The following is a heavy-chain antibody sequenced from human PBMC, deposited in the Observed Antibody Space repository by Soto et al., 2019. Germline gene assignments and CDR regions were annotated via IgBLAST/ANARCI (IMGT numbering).Heavy chain of an antibody. CDR1: GFAFSSYS. CDR2: ISGSSRTT. J-gene: IGHJ4*02. Sequence: EVQLVESGGGLVQPGGSLQLSCAASGFAFSSYSMNWVRQAPGKGLELVSYISGSSRTTSYADSVKGRFTISRDTAQKSLFLQINSLTDEDTSVDYWARSYNVYACFDDWGQGALVTFSP. D-gene: IGHD1-1*01. CDR3: ARSYNVYACFDD. V-gene: IGHV3-48*02.